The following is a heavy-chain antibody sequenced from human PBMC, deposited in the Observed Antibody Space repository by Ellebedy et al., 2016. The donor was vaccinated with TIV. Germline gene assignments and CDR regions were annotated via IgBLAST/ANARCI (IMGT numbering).Heavy chain of an antibody. V-gene: IGHV1-2*02. D-gene: IGHD6-19*01. J-gene: IGHJ6*02. CDR3: ARPYSSGWPGYYYYGMDV. CDR2: INPNSGGT. CDR1: GYTFTGYY. Sequence: AASVKVSCKASGYTFTGYYMHWVRQAPGQGLEWMGWINPNSGGTNYAQKFQGRVTMTTDTSTSTAYMELRSLRSDDTAVYYCARPYSSGWPGYYYYGMDVWGQGTTVTVSS.